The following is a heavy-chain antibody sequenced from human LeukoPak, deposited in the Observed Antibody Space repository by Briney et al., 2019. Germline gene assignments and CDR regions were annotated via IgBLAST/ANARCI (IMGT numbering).Heavy chain of an antibody. V-gene: IGHV1-24*01. CDR1: GYTLTELS. D-gene: IGHD2-2*01. CDR2: FDPEDGET. J-gene: IGHJ4*02. Sequence: ASVKVSCKVSGYTLTELSMHWVRQAPGKGLEWMGGFDPEDGETIYAQKFQGRVTMTEDTSTDTAYMELSSLRSEDTAVYYCATGVVVVPDAIAVLFDYWGQGTLVTVSS. CDR3: ATGVVVVPDAIAVLFDY.